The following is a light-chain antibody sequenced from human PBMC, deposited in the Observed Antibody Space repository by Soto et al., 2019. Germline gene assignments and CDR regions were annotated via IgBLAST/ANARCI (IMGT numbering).Light chain of an antibody. CDR1: QGISSY. CDR3: QQYYSYHRK. J-gene: IGKJ1*01. Sequence: AIRMTQSPSSLSASTGDRVTITCRASQGISSYLAWYQQKPGKAPKLLIYAASTLQSGVPSRFSGSGSGTDFTLTISCLQSEDLATYYCQQYYSYHRKFGQGTKVDI. CDR2: AAS. V-gene: IGKV1-8*01.